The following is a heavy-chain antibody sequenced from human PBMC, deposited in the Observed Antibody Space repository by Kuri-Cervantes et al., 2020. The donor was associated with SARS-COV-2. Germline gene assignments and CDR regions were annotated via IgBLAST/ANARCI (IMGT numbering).Heavy chain of an antibody. J-gene: IGHJ4*02. CDR3: AREEGIEDFDY. CDR2: INPNSGGT. Sequence: ASVKVSCKASGYTFTNYYMHWVRQAPGQGLEWMGWINPNSGGTNYAQKFQGRVTMTWDTSITTAYMELSRLTHDDTAVYYCAREEGIEDFDYWGQGTLVTVSS. CDR1: GYTFTNYY. V-gene: IGHV1-2*02.